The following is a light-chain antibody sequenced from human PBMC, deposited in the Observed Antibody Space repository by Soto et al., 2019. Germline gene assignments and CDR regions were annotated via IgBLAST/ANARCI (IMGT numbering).Light chain of an antibody. Sequence: EILMAQSPATLSVSPGERATLSCRASKNIVRNLAWYQQKPGQAPRLLIYGASSRATDIPPRFSGSGSGTEFALTISSLQSEDFAVYYCQQYSEWPLTFGGGTKVEI. CDR2: GAS. CDR1: KNIVRN. J-gene: IGKJ4*01. V-gene: IGKV3-15*01. CDR3: QQYSEWPLT.